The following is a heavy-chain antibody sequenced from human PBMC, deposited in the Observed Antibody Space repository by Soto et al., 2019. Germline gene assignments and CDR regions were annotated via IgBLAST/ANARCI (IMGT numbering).Heavy chain of an antibody. CDR2: IVVGSGNT. J-gene: IGHJ5*02. V-gene: IGHV1-58*02. D-gene: IGHD3-9*01. CDR3: AGQQILGELRYFDGSYP. CDR1: GFTFTSSA. Sequence: QMQLVQSGPEVKKPGTSVKVSCKASGFTFTSSAMQWVRQARGQRLEWIGWIVVGSGNTNYAQKLQERVTITRDTSPSTAYMQLSSLSSDDTAVFYRAGQQILGELRYFDGSYPRGQGTLVTVSS.